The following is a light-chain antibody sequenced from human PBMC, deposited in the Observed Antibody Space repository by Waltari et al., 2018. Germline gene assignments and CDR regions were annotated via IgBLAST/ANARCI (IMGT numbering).Light chain of an antibody. Sequence: EIVLTQFPGILSLSPGERATLSCRASERVSSSQLVWYQQKPGKATKLLIYAESYRATGMPDRFSGSGSGTDFTLTISRLGPEDFAVYYCQQFGSSPFTFGGGTKVEIK. J-gene: IGKJ4*01. V-gene: IGKV3-20*01. CDR3: QQFGSSPFT. CDR2: AES. CDR1: ERVSSSQ.